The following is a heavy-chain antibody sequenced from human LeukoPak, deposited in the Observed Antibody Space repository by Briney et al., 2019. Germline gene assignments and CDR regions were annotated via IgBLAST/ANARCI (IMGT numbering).Heavy chain of an antibody. J-gene: IGHJ4*02. CDR2: ISGSGGST. CDR3: AKDRVQGKGTYYFDY. CDR1: GFTFSSYA. V-gene: IGHV3-23*01. Sequence: PGGSLRLSCAASGFTFSSYAMSWVRQAPGKGLEWVSAISGSGGSTYYADSVKGRFTISRDNSKNTLYLQVNSLRAEDTAVYYCAKDRVQGKGTYYFDYWGQGTLVTVSS. D-gene: IGHD1-1*01.